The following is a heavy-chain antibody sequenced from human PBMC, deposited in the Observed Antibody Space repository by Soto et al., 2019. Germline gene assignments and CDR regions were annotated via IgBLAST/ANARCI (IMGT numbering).Heavy chain of an antibody. CDR2: IIPIFGTA. Sequence: QVQLVQSGAEVKKPGSSVKVSCKVSGVTFSRNAISWVRQAPGQGLEWMGGIIPIFGTANYAQKFQDRVTITADESTSTAYMELRSLRSEDTAVYFCAKSDITDYVDYFWFDPWGQGTLLTVSS. CDR1: GVTFSRNA. CDR3: AKSDITDYVDYFWFDP. V-gene: IGHV1-69*12. J-gene: IGHJ5*02. D-gene: IGHD4-17*01.